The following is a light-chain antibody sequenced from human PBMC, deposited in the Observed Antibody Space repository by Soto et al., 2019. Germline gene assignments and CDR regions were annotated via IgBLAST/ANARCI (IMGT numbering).Light chain of an antibody. Sequence: QSVLTQSSSASASLGSSVKLTCTLSSRHSTYIIAWHQHQPGEAPRYLMKLEGSGSYSKGSGVPDRFSGSSSGAGRHLTISNLQFEDEADYYCETWDDTIRVFGGGTKLTVL. J-gene: IGLJ2*01. V-gene: IGLV4-60*02. CDR1: SRHSTYI. CDR2: LEGSGSY. CDR3: ETWDDTIRV.